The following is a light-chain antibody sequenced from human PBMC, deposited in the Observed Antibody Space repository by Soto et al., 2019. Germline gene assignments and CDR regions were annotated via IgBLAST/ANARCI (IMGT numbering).Light chain of an antibody. Sequence: QSVLTQPPSASGTPGQRVTSSCSGSSSNIGSNYVYWYQQLPGTAPKLLIYRNNPRPSGVPDRFSGSKSGTSASLAISGLRSEDEADYYCAACDDSLRGYVVFGRGTKVTVL. CDR1: SSNIGSNY. CDR2: RNN. J-gene: IGLJ2*01. CDR3: AACDDSLRGYVV. V-gene: IGLV1-47*01.